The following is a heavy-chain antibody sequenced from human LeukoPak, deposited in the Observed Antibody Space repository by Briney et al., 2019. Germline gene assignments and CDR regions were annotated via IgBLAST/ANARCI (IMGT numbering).Heavy chain of an antibody. Sequence: GGSLRLSCAASGFTFSSYNMNWVRQAPGKGLEWVSSISSSSSFIYYADSLKGRFTISRDNAKNSLYLQMNSLRAEDTAVYYCARDSRYCSSTNCYHDYWGQGTLVSVSS. D-gene: IGHD2-2*01. J-gene: IGHJ4*02. CDR2: ISSSSSFI. CDR3: ARDSRYCSSTNCYHDY. CDR1: GFTFSSYN. V-gene: IGHV3-21*01.